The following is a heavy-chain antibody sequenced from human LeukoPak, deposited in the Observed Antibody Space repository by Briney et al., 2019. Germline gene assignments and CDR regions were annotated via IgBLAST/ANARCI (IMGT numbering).Heavy chain of an antibody. CDR3: VKEANGFDM. J-gene: IGHJ3*02. V-gene: IGHV3-30*04. D-gene: IGHD2-8*01. Sequence: VRSLRLSCAASGFTFSSHPMNWVRQAPGKGLEWVAVIANDGRFTHYADSVKGRFTISRDNSKSTLEMQMNSLRAEDTALYYCVKEANGFDMWGLGTMVTVSS. CDR1: GFTFSSHP. CDR2: IANDGRFT.